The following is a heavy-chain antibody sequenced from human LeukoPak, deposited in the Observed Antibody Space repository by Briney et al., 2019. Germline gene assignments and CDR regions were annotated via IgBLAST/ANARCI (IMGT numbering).Heavy chain of an antibody. J-gene: IGHJ3*02. V-gene: IGHV3-48*03. Sequence: GGSLRLSCAASGFTLSSYEMNWVRQAPGKGLEWVSYISSSGSTIYYADSVKGRFTISRDNAKNSLYLQMNSLRAEDTAVYYCAAGPTSPPYYYGSGSYYRNDAFDIWGQGTMVTVSS. CDR2: ISSSGSTI. CDR1: GFTLSSYE. CDR3: AAGPTSPPYYYGSGSYYRNDAFDI. D-gene: IGHD3-10*01.